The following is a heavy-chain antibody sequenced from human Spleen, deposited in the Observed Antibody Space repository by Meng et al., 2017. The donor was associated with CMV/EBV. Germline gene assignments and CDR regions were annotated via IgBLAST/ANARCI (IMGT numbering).Heavy chain of an antibody. D-gene: IGHD6-13*01. Sequence: ASGFTFSDYSMTWIRQAPGKGLEWVSYIGSSGRTIYYADSVKGRFTISRDNAENSLYLQMNSLRAEDTAVYYCARDRRAAGTGWFDPWGQGTLVTVSS. V-gene: IGHV3-11*04. CDR3: ARDRRAAGTGWFDP. CDR1: GFTFSDYS. J-gene: IGHJ5*02. CDR2: IGSSGRTI.